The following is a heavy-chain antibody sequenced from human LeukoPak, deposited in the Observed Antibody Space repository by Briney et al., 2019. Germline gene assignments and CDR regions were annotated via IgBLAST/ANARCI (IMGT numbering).Heavy chain of an antibody. CDR3: ARRHSGSHNFDY. V-gene: IGHV4-59*08. CDR1: GGSISSYY. J-gene: IGHJ4*02. Sequence: SETLSLTCTVSGGSISSYYWSWIRQPPGKGLEWIGYIYYSGSTNYNPSLKSRVTISVDTSKNQFSLKLSSVTAADTAVYYCARRHSGSHNFDYWGQGTLVTVSS. CDR2: IYYSGST. D-gene: IGHD1-26*01.